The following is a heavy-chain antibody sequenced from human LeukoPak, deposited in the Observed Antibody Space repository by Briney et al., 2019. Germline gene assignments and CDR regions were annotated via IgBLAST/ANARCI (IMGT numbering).Heavy chain of an antibody. V-gene: IGHV4-34*01. CDR2: INHSGST. D-gene: IGHD4-17*01. Sequence: PSETLSLTCAVYGGSFSGYYWSWIRQPPGKGLEWIGEINHSGSTNYNPSLTSRVTISVDTSKNQFSLKLSSVTAADTAVYYCASRDDYGDNNDAFDIWGQGTMVTVSS. CDR1: GGSFSGYY. CDR3: ASRDDYGDNNDAFDI. J-gene: IGHJ3*02.